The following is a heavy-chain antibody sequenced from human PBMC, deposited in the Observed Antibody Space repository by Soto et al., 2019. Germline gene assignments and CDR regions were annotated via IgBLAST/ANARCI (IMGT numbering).Heavy chain of an antibody. CDR1: GFTFSSYA. Sequence: QVQLVESGGGVVQPGRSLRLSCAASGFTFSSYAMHWVRQAPGKGLEWVAAISYHGREKYYADSVRGRFTISRDDSKNTQYLQMDSLRVEDTAVYYCATSPHTVALDDYWGQGTLVIVSS. CDR2: ISYHGREK. CDR3: ATSPHTVALDDY. J-gene: IGHJ4*02. D-gene: IGHD4-17*01. V-gene: IGHV3-30*04.